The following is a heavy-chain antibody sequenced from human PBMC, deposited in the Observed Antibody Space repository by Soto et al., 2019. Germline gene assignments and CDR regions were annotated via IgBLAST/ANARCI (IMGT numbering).Heavy chain of an antibody. CDR3: VKASSTSYYYHHGMDV. Sequence: PGGSLRLSCSASGFAFRSYNMHWFRRAPGKGLERVSTITSTGGTAFYADSVKGRFTSSRNNSKNTLYLQMSSLIAEDTVIYYCVKASSTSYYYHHGMDVWGKHTTVTVSS. CDR2: ITSTGGTA. D-gene: IGHD6-13*01. CDR1: GFAFRSYN. V-gene: IGHV3-64D*06. J-gene: IGHJ6*04.